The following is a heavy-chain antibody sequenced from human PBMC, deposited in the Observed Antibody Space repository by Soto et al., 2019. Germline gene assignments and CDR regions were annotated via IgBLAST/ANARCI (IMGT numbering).Heavy chain of an antibody. J-gene: IGHJ5*01. Sequence: GGSLRLSCAASGFTFSSYWMHWVRQAPGKGLVWVSRIKGDGSETNYADSVKGRFTISRDNAKNTLYLQMNSLKTEDTALYYCTWSGFNRFYSWGQGTLVTVSS. CDR1: GFTFSSYW. CDR2: IKGDGSET. D-gene: IGHD3-3*01. CDR3: TWSGFNRFYS. V-gene: IGHV3-74*01.